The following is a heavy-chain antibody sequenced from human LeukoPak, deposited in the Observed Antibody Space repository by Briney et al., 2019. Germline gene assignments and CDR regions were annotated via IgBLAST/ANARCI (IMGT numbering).Heavy chain of an antibody. J-gene: IGHJ5*01. D-gene: IGHD3-9*01. CDR3: ASPGYDILTPLDS. Sequence: PGGSLRLSCAASGFTFSNYAMNWVRQAPGKGLEFVSGISGSGGGTYYADSVKGRFTISRDDSKNTLYLHMNSLRAEDTAIYYCASPGYDILTPLDSWGQGTLVTVSS. CDR2: ISGSGGGT. CDR1: GFTFSNYA. V-gene: IGHV3-23*01.